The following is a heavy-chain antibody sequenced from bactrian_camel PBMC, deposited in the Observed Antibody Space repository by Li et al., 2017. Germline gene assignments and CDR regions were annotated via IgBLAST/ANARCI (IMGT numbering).Heavy chain of an antibody. CDR2: INKGGGNP. CDR1: GHTSDDYC. V-gene: IGHV3S1*01. D-gene: IGHD5*01. CDR3: AARYQGGFGYGGLCTDVLSDFPY. J-gene: IGHJ6*01. Sequence: HVQLVESGGGSVQPGGSLRLSCVVSGHTSDDYCMAWFRQVPGKERQGVARINKGGGNPYYVNSARGRFTVSHNNAKNTVYLQMNNLRFEDTAVYYCAARYQGGFGYGGLCTDVLSDFPYWGQGTQVTVS.